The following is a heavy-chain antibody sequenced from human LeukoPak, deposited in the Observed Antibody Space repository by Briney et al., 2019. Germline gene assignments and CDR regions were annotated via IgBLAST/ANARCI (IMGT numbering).Heavy chain of an antibody. J-gene: IGHJ4*02. CDR2: INPSGGST. V-gene: IGHV1-46*01. D-gene: IGHD3-10*01. CDR1: GYIFTNYY. CDR3: ARDHGSAYYRAPRH. Sequence: PKASVKVSCKASGYIFTNYYMHWVRQAPGQGLEWMGTINPSGGSTTYAQKFQGRVTMTRDTSTSTVYMELSSLRSEDTAVYYCARDHGSAYYRAPRHWGQGTLVTVSS.